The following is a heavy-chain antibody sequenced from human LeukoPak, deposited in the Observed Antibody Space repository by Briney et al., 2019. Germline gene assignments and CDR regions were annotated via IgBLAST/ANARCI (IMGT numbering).Heavy chain of an antibody. V-gene: IGHV3-49*04. D-gene: IGHD2-21*02. J-gene: IGHJ4*02. CDR1: GFTFGDYA. Sequence: PGGSLRLSCTASGFTFGDYAMSWVRQAPGKGLEWVGFIRSKAYGGTTEYAASVKGRFTISRDHSKSIAYLQMNSLKTEDTAVYYCTRDNCGGDCYSEDYWGQGTLVTVSS. CDR2: IRSKAYGGTT. CDR3: TRDNCGGDCYSEDY.